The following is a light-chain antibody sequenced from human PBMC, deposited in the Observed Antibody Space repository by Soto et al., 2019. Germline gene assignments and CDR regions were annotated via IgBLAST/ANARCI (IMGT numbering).Light chain of an antibody. CDR3: SSYAGSSNV. V-gene: IGLV2-8*01. CDR2: EVN. J-gene: IGLJ1*01. Sequence: LTQPPSASGSPGQSVAISCTGTSSDVGGYNYVSWYQQHPGKAPKLMIYEVNKRPSGVPDRFSGSKSGNTASLTVSGLQAEDEADYYCSSYAGSSNVFGTGTNVTVL. CDR1: SSDVGGYNY.